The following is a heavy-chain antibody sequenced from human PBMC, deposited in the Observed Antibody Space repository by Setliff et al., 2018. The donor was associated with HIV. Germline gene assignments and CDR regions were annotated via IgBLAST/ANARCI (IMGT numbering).Heavy chain of an antibody. V-gene: IGHV1-69*05. CDR2: IIPMFGTG. J-gene: IGHJ4*02. CDR1: GGTFSSYG. Sequence: KVSCKTSGGTFSSYGISWVRQAPGQGLEWMGGIIPMFGTGFYAQKFQGRVTITTDESRSTAYMELSSLSSEDTAVYFCAREVGGRNTLGSCVLDYWGQGTPVTVSS. D-gene: IGHD1-26*01. CDR3: AREVGGRNTLGSCVLDY.